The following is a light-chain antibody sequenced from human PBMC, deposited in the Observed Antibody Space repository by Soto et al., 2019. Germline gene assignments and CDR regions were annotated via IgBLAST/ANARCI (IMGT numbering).Light chain of an antibody. V-gene: IGLV2-8*01. CDR3: NSYIGINNWV. CDR1: SSDVGGYNY. J-gene: IGLJ3*02. Sequence: QSALTQPPSAYGSPGQSVTISCTGTSSDVGGYNYVSWYQEHPGKAPKVMIYEVNKRPSGVPDRFSGSKSGNTASLTVSGLQADDAADYYCNSYIGINNWVFGGGTKLTVL. CDR2: EVN.